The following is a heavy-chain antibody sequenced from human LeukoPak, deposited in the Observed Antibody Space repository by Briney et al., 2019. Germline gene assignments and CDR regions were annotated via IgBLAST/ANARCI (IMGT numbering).Heavy chain of an antibody. Sequence: ASVKVSCKASGYTFTSYDINWVRQATGQVLGWMGWMNPNSGNTGYAQKFQGRVTMTRNTSISTAYMELSSLRSEDTAVYYCARGVRDIVVVVAAQCYYYAMDVWGQGTTVTVSS. CDR2: MNPNSGNT. V-gene: IGHV1-8*01. D-gene: IGHD2-15*01. CDR1: GYTFTSYD. CDR3: ARGVRDIVVVVAAQCYYYAMDV. J-gene: IGHJ6*02.